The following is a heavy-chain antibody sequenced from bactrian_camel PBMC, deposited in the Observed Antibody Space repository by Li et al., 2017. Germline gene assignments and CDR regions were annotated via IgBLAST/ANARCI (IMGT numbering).Heavy chain of an antibody. Sequence: VQLVESGGGSVQTGGSLRLSCVVSGHSRGSNCVGWYRLPPGRAPAEREGIAAIRRDGGETWYAASVKGRFTISQGNAKNTVYLQMNSLKPEDTAVYYCAADKMSGLHIVMVVTACKSLGYWGQGTQVTVS. CDR1: GHSRGSNC. CDR3: AADKMSGLHIVMVVTACKSLGY. J-gene: IGHJ6*01. D-gene: IGHD2*01. CDR2: IRRDGGET. V-gene: IGHV3S32*01.